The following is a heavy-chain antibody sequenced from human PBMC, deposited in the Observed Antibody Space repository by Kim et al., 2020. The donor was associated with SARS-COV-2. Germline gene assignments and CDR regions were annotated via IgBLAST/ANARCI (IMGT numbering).Heavy chain of an antibody. Sequence: SETLSLTCTVSGGSISSSSYYWGWIRQPPGKGLEWIGSIYYSGSTYYNPSLKSRVTISVDTSKNQFSLKLSSVTAADTAVYYCARRGKYSSSWSDYYYGMDVWGQGTTVTVSS. CDR3: ARRGKYSSSWSDYYYGMDV. V-gene: IGHV4-39*07. CDR2: IYYSGST. CDR1: GGSISSSSYY. D-gene: IGHD6-13*01. J-gene: IGHJ6*02.